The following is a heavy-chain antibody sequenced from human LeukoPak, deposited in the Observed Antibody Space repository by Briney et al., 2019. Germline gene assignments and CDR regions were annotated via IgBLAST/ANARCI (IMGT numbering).Heavy chain of an antibody. D-gene: IGHD2-2*01. CDR1: GFTFSSYG. CDR3: ARETGYSCGSTSCYYFDD. Sequence: GGSLRLSCAASGFTFSSYGMHWVRQAPGKGLEWVAVISYDGSNKYYADSVKGRFTISRDNSKNTLYLQMNSLTAEDTAVYYCARETGYSCGSTSCYYFDDWGQGTLVTVSS. CDR2: ISYDGSNK. J-gene: IGHJ4*02. V-gene: IGHV3-30*03.